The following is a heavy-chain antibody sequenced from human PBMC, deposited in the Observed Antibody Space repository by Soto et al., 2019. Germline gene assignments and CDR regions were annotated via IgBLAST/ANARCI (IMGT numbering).Heavy chain of an antibody. CDR1: GGSISSGGYS. J-gene: IGHJ4*02. D-gene: IGHD3-10*01. V-gene: IGHV4-30-2*01. CDR2: IYHSGST. CDR3: ARAGYYGSGSFDY. Sequence: SETLSLTCAVSGGSISSGGYSWSWIRQPPGKGLEWIGYIYHSGSTYSNPSLKSRVTISVDRSKNQFSLKLSSVTAAVTAVYYCARAGYYGSGSFDYWGQGTLVTVSS.